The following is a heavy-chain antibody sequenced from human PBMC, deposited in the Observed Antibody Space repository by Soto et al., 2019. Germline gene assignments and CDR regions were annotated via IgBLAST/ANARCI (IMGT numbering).Heavy chain of an antibody. Sequence: SQTLSLTCTVSGGSISSYYWRWIRQPPLKVLAWSGYIYYSGSTNYNPSLKSRVTISVDTSKNQFSLKLSSVTAADTAVYYCARAGGSQRGSCELLYYYYGMDVWGQGTTLTVSS. CDR2: IYYSGST. D-gene: IGHD1-7*01. J-gene: IGHJ6*02. CDR3: ARAGGSQRGSCELLYYYYGMDV. V-gene: IGHV4-59*01. CDR1: GGSISSYY.